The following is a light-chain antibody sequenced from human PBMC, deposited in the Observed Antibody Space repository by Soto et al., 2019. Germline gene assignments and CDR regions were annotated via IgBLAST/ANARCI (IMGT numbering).Light chain of an antibody. CDR2: SNN. CDR3: VAWDDSLSGLV. Sequence: QTLLTQPPSASGTPGQRVTISCSGRSANIGTNFVCWYQQLPGTAPKLLIYSNNQRPSGVPDRFSGSKSGTSASLAISGLRSEDEANYYCVAWDDSLSGLVFGTGTKVTVL. J-gene: IGLJ1*01. V-gene: IGLV1-47*02. CDR1: SANIGTNF.